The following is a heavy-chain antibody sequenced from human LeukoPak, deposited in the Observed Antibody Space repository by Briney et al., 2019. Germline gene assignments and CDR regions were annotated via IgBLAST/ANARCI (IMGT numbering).Heavy chain of an antibody. V-gene: IGHV3-23*01. CDR2: ISGGTAGST. D-gene: IGHD1-26*01. J-gene: IGHJ4*02. Sequence: GSLRLSCEASGFTFSSYAMSWLRQAPGKGLEWISTISGGTAGSTHYADSVKGRFTISRDNSKNTLFLQMNSLRAEDTALYFCARDPGGSYDYWGQGSLVTVSS. CDR1: GFTFSSYA. CDR3: ARDPGGSYDY.